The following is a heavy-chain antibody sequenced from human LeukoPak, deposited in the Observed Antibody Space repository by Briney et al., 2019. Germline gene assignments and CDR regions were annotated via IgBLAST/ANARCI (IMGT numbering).Heavy chain of an antibody. Sequence: GESLKISCKGSGYSFTNYWIGWVRQMPWKGLEWMGIIYPGDSDTRYSPSFQGQVTISADKSISTAYLQWSSLKAPDTAMYYCARTGYSSGWYGGFDIWGQGTLVTVSS. J-gene: IGHJ3*02. D-gene: IGHD6-19*01. CDR1: GYSFTNYW. CDR3: ARTGYSSGWYGGFDI. V-gene: IGHV5-51*01. CDR2: IYPGDSDT.